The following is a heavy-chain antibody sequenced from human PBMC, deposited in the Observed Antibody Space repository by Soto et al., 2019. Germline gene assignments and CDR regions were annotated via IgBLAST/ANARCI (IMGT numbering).Heavy chain of an antibody. D-gene: IGHD2-2*01. CDR2: IYYSGST. CDR3: ARADLIGYCSSTSCSGHWFDP. Sequence: QVQLQESGPGLVKPSETLSLTCTVSGGSISSYYWSWIRQPPGKGLEWIGYIYYSGSTNYNPSLKSRVTISVDTSKNQCALKLSSVTAADTAVYYCARADLIGYCSSTSCSGHWFDPWGQGTLVTVSS. CDR1: GGSISSYY. V-gene: IGHV4-59*01. J-gene: IGHJ5*02.